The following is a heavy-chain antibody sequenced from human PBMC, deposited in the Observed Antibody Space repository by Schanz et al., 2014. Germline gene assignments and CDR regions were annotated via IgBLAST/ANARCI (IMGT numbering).Heavy chain of an antibody. CDR3: ARGGSAMVRGVMTASYWFFDL. D-gene: IGHD3-10*01. J-gene: IGHJ2*01. CDR2: IYHTGTT. CDR1: GVSIRNNNW. V-gene: IGHV4-4*02. Sequence: QVQLQESGPGLVKPSETLSLTCAVSGVSIRNNNWWSWVRQPPGKGLEWIGTIYHTGTTNYNPSLNSRVTMSLDSSKNQFSLKLTSVTAADTAVYYCARGGSAMVRGVMTASYWFFDLWGRGTLVTVSP.